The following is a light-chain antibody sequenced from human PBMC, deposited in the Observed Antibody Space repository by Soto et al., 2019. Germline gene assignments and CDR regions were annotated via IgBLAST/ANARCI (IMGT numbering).Light chain of an antibody. CDR1: QRISNW. CDR3: QQYNSYSPYT. V-gene: IGKV1-5*03. CDR2: KAS. J-gene: IGKJ2*01. Sequence: DIQMTQSPSTLSASVGDRVTITCRASQRISNWLAWYQQKAGRAPKLLIYKASTLETGVPSRFSGSGSGTEFTLTISSLQPDDLATYYCQQYNSYSPYTFGQGTKVEIK.